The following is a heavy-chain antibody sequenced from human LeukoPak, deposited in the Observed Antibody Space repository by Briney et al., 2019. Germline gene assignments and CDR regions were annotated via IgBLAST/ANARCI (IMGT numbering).Heavy chain of an antibody. J-gene: IGHJ4*02. D-gene: IGHD1-1*01. CDR1: GFTFSNYA. Sequence: PGRSLRLSCAASGFTFSNYAMHWVRQAPGKGLEWVAVISYDGSNKYYADSVKGRFTISRDNSKNTLYLQMNSLRAEDTAVYYCATGNDAADYWGQGTLVTVSS. V-gene: IGHV3-30-3*01. CDR2: ISYDGSNK. CDR3: ATGNDAADY.